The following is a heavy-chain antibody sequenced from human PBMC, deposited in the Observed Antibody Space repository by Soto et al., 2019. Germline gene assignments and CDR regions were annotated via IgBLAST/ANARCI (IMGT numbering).Heavy chain of an antibody. CDR3: ARIASAGRGWDV. Sequence: EVQLVESGGGLVQPGGSLRLSCIDFGFTFSNYWMSWVRQAPVKGLEWVGNIKQDGSEKKYVDSVKGRFTISRDNAKKSQDLQMNSLRAEDTAVYYCARIASAGRGWDVWGQGTTVVVSS. D-gene: IGHD6-25*01. CDR2: IKQDGSEK. V-gene: IGHV3-7*01. CDR1: GFTFSNYW. J-gene: IGHJ6*02.